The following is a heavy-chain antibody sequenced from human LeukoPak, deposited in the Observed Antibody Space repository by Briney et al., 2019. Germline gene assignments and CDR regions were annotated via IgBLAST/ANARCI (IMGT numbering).Heavy chain of an antibody. J-gene: IGHJ4*02. D-gene: IGHD3-22*01. Sequence: SGTLSLTCAVSGDSISSSNWWSRVRQPPGKGLEWIGEIYHSGNTNYNPSLKSRVTISVDKSKNQFSLKLSSVTAADTAVYYCASTPKYYYDSSRNFDYWGQGTLVTVSS. CDR1: GDSISSSNW. CDR2: IYHSGNT. V-gene: IGHV4-4*02. CDR3: ASTPKYYYDSSRNFDY.